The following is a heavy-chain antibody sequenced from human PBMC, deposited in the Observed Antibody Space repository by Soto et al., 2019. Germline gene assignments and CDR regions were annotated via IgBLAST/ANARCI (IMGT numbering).Heavy chain of an antibody. Sequence: QITLKESGPPLVKPTQTLTLTCTFSGFSLSTSGVGVGWIRQPPGKALEWLALIYWDDDKRYSPSLKRRLTSTKDPSKTQVILTMTNMDPVDTATYYCAHRLNGLFDYWGQGTLVTVSS. CDR2: IYWDDDK. CDR1: GFSLSTSGVG. D-gene: IGHD4-17*01. CDR3: AHRLNGLFDY. J-gene: IGHJ4*02. V-gene: IGHV2-5*02.